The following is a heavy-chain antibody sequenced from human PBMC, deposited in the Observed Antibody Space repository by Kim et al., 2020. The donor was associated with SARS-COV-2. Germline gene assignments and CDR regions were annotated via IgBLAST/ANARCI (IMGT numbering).Heavy chain of an antibody. CDR2: INGGGSST. Sequence: GGSLRLSCAASGFTFSSYWMHWVRQAPGKGLVWVSRINGGGSSTTYADSVKGRFTISRDNAKNTLYLQMNSLRAEDTAVYYCARGVYSYAYWGQGTLVTVSS. CDR1: GFTFSSYW. CDR3: ARGVYSYAY. J-gene: IGHJ4*02. V-gene: IGHV3-74*01. D-gene: IGHD5-18*01.